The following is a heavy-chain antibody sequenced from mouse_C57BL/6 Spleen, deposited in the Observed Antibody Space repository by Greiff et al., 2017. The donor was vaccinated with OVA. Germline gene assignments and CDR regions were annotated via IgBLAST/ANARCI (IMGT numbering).Heavy chain of an antibody. CDR3: ARQISYAMDY. D-gene: IGHD5-1-1*01. J-gene: IGHJ4*01. CDR1: GYTFTSYW. Sequence: QVQLQQPGAELVKPGASVKLSGKASGYTFTSYWMQWVKQRPGQGLEWIGEIDPSDSYTNYNQKFKGKATLTVDTSSSTAYMQLSSLTSEDSAVYYCARQISYAMDYWGQGTSVTVSS. V-gene: IGHV1-50*01. CDR2: IDPSDSYT.